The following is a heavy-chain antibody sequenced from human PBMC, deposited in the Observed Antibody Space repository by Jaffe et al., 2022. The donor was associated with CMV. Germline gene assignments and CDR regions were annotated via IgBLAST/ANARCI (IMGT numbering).Heavy chain of an antibody. V-gene: IGHV1-69*09. CDR2: IIPILGIA. D-gene: IGHD6-13*01. CDR3: ARVETRIIAAYSHYYYYMDV. J-gene: IGHJ6*03. CDR1: GGTFSSYA. Sequence: QVQLVQSGAEVKKPGSSVKVSCKASGGTFSSYAISWVRQAPGQGLEWMGRIIPILGIANYAQKFQGRVTITADKSTSTAYMELSSLRSEDTAVYYCARVETRIIAAYSHYYYYMDVWGKGTTVTVSS.